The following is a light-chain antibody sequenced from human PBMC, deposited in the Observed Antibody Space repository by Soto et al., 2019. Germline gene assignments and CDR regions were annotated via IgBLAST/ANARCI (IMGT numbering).Light chain of an antibody. J-gene: IGLJ3*02. CDR3: AAWDDSLYNWL. CDR1: SSNIDNNS. Sequence: QSVLTQPPSASGTPGQRVTISCSGTSSNIDNNSVNWYQQLPGTAPRLLIYGDNQRPSGVPDRFSGSKSGTSASLAISGLQSKDESDYYCAAWDDSLYNWLFGGGTKVTVL. V-gene: IGLV1-44*01. CDR2: GDN.